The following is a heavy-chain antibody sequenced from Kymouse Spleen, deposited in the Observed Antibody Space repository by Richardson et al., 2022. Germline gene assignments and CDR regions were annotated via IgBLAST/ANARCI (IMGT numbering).Heavy chain of an antibody. D-gene: IGHD1-7*01. CDR3: TTEGTGTQYAFDI. CDR1: GFTFSNAW. J-gene: IGHJ3*02. V-gene: IGHV3-15*01. CDR2: IKSKTDGGTT. Sequence: EVQLVESGGGLVKPGGSLRLSCAASGFTFSNAWMSWVRQAPGKGLEWVGRIKSKTDGGTTDYAAPVKGRFTISRDDSKNTLYLQMNSLKTEDTAVYYCTTEGTGTQYAFDIWGQGTMVTVSS.